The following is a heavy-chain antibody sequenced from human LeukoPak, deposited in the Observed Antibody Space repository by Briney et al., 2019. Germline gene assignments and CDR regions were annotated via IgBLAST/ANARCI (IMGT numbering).Heavy chain of an antibody. CDR1: GFTFSSYG. D-gene: IGHD2-8*01. CDR2: RWYDGSNK. Sequence: GRSLRLSCAASGFTFSSYGMHWVRQAPGKGLEWVAVRWYDGSNKYYADSVKGRFTISRDNSKNTLYLQMNSLRAEDTAVYYCARDKWAALDYWGQGTLVTVSS. CDR3: ARDKWAALDY. V-gene: IGHV3-33*01. J-gene: IGHJ4*02.